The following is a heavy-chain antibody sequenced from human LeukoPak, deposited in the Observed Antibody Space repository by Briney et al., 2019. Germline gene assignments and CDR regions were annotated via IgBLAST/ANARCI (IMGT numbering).Heavy chain of an antibody. J-gene: IGHJ4*02. CDR2: MYYSGST. V-gene: IGHV4-61*01. CDR3: ARDGSLCSSTSCYTGLDY. Sequence: SETLSLTCTVSGGSVSSGSYYWSWIRQPPGKGLEWIGYMYYSGSTNYNPSLKSRVTISVDTSKNQFSLKLSSVTAADTAVYYCARDGSLCSSTSCYTGLDYWGQGTLVTVSS. CDR1: GGSVSSGSYY. D-gene: IGHD2-2*02.